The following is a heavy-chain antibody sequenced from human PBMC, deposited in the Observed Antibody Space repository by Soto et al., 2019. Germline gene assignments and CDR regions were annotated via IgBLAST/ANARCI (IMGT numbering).Heavy chain of an antibody. V-gene: IGHV3-30-3*01. Sequence: PGGSLRLSCAASGFTFSSYAMHWVRQAPGKGLEWEAVISYDGSNKYYADSVKGRFTISRDNSKNTLYLQMNSLRAEDTAVYYCARAYYDSTRFLYGMDVWGQGTTVTVSS. D-gene: IGHD3-3*01. CDR1: GFTFSSYA. CDR2: ISYDGSNK. J-gene: IGHJ6*02. CDR3: ARAYYDSTRFLYGMDV.